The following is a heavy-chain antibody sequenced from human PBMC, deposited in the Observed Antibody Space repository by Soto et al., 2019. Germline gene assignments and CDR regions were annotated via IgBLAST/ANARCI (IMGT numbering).Heavy chain of an antibody. D-gene: IGHD4-4*01. CDR1: GGTFSSYT. Sequence: GASVKVSCKASGGTFSSYTISWVRQAPGQGLEWMGRIIPILGIANYAQKFQGRVTITADKSTSTAYMELSSLRSEDTAVYYCARASVTNYYYYYMDVWGKGTTVTVSS. CDR3: ARASVTNYYYYYMDV. CDR2: IIPILGIA. J-gene: IGHJ6*03. V-gene: IGHV1-69*02.